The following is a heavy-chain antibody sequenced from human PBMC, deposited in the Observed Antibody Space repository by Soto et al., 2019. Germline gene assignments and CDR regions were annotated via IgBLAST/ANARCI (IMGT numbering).Heavy chain of an antibody. J-gene: IGHJ6*02. V-gene: IGHV1-69*13. Sequence: GASVKVSCKASGGTFSSYAISWVRQAPGQGLEWMGGIIPIFGTANYAQKFQGRVTITADESTSTAYMELSSLRSEDTAVYYCARHKKGYDFWSGYNSHYYGMDVSGQGTTVTVSS. CDR2: IIPIFGTA. CDR3: ARHKKGYDFWSGYNSHYYGMDV. D-gene: IGHD3-3*01. CDR1: GGTFSSYA.